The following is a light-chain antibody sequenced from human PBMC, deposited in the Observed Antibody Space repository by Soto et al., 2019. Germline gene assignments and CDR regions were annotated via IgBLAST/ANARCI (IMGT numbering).Light chain of an antibody. CDR3: QVWHSSNDLFYV. CDR1: NIGSKS. Sequence: SYELAQPPSVSVAPGQTARITCGGDNIGSKSVHWYQQKPGQAPVLVVYDDRRRPSGIPERFSGSNSGNTATLTISRVEAGDEADYYCQVWHSSNDLFYVFGTGTKVTVL. CDR2: DDR. J-gene: IGLJ1*01. V-gene: IGLV3-21*02.